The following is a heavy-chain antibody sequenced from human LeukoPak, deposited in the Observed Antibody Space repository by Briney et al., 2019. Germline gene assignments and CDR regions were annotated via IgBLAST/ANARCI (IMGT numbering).Heavy chain of an antibody. D-gene: IGHD3-10*01. V-gene: IGHV1-69-2*01. CDR3: STLTGTSDY. J-gene: IGHJ4*02. Sequence: GASVKVSCKASGYSISDYYIHWVKQAPGKGLEWMGRIDPENSARVYAERFQGSLTITADTSGNTVYMTLSGLRAVDTAVYYCSTLTGTSDYWGQGTLVTVSS. CDR1: GYSISDYY. CDR2: IDPENSAR.